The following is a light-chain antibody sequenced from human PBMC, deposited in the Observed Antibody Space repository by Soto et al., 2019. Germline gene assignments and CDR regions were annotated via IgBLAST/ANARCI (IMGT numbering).Light chain of an antibody. V-gene: IGKV3-15*01. CDR2: GAS. J-gene: IGKJ4*01. CDR3: QQYNNWPFT. Sequence: EIVMTQSPATLSVSPGERATLSCRASQSVSSDLAWYQQKPGQAPRLLIYGASTRATGIPATFSGSGSGTEFTLTISSMQSEDFAVYYCQQYNNWPFTFGGGTKVEIK. CDR1: QSVSSD.